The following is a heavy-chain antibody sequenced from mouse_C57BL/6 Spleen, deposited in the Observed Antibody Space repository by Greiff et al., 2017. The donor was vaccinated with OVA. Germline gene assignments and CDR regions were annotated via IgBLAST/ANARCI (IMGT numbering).Heavy chain of an antibody. CDR2: IVPSDSYT. D-gene: IGHD1-1*01. V-gene: IGHV1-69*01. CDR3: ARLDYYGSCSDY. J-gene: IGHJ2*01. Sequence: VQLQQPGAELVMPGASVKLSCKASGYTFTSYWMHWVKQRPGQGLEWIGEIVPSDSYTNYNQKFKGKSTLTVDKSSSTAYMQLSSRTSEDSAVYYCARLDYYGSCSDYWGQGTTLTVSS. CDR1: GYTFTSYW.